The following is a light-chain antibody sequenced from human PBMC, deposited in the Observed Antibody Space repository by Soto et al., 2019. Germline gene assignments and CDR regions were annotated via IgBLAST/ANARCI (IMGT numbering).Light chain of an antibody. CDR2: DAS. Sequence: EIVLTQSPATLSLSPGERATLSCRASQSVSSYLAWYQQKPGQAPRLLIYDASNRATGIPARFSGSGSGTDFTLTISSLEPEDFAGYYCQQRSNCSFGPGTKVDIK. CDR1: QSVSSY. V-gene: IGKV3-11*01. J-gene: IGKJ3*01. CDR3: QQRSNCS.